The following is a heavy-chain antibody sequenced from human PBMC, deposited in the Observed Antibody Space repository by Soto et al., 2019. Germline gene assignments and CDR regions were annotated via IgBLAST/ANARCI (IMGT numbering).Heavy chain of an antibody. CDR2: TYYRSKWFY. V-gene: IGHV6-1*01. CDR1: GDSVSSNSVV. CDR3: ARGGGYDYLIDY. Sequence: PSQTLSLTCAISGDSVSSNSVVWNWIRQSPSRGLEWLGRTYYRSKWFYEYAESVRSRIAINPDTSKNQFSLQLNSVTPEDTAVYYCARGGGYDYLIDYWGQGTLVTVSS. D-gene: IGHD5-12*01. J-gene: IGHJ4*02.